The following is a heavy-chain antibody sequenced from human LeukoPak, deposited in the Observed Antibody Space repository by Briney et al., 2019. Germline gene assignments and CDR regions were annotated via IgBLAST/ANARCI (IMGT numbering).Heavy chain of an antibody. V-gene: IGHV3-21*01. CDR1: GLTFSSYS. CDR2: ISSSSNYI. CDR3: ARVPHAMVRGVIITEFYFDY. Sequence: GGSLRLSCAASGLTFSSYSMNWVRQAPGKGLEWVSSISSSSNYIYYADSVKGRFTISRDNAKNSLYLQMNSLRAEDTAVYYCARVPHAMVRGVIITEFYFDYWGQGTLVTVST. D-gene: IGHD3-10*01. J-gene: IGHJ4*02.